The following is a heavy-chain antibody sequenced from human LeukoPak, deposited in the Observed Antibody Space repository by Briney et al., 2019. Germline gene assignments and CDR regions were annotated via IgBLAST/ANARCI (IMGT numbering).Heavy chain of an antibody. V-gene: IGHV4-61*02. CDR1: GDSISSGDSY. CDR3: ARGSISVVI. J-gene: IGHJ4*02. CDR2: IYTSGSA. Sequence: SQTLSLTCSVSGDSISSGDSYWSWIRQPAGKGLEWIGRIYTSGSASYNPSLKSRVTISLDTSKNQFSLKLSSVTAADTAVYFCARGSISVVIWGQGTLVTASS. D-gene: IGHD6-6*01.